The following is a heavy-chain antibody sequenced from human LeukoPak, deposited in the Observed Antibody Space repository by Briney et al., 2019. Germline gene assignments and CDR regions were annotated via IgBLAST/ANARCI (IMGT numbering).Heavy chain of an antibody. Sequence: SETLSLTCAVYGGSFSGYYWSWICQPPGKGLEWIGEINHSGSTNYNPSLKSRVTISVDTSKHQFSLKLSSVTAADTAVYYCARVPRRGPGRAPFDYWGQGTLVTVSS. CDR2: INHSGST. D-gene: IGHD1-14*01. CDR1: GGSFSGYY. V-gene: IGHV4-34*01. J-gene: IGHJ4*02. CDR3: ARVPRRGPGRAPFDY.